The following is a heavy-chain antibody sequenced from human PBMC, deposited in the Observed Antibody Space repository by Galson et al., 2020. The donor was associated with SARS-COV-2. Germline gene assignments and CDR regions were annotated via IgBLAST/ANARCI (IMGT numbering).Heavy chain of an antibody. V-gene: IGHV2-70*11. CDR3: ARRYKALSGASDH. D-gene: IGHD1-20*01. CDR1: GFSLSTSGMC. J-gene: IGHJ4*02. CDR2: IDWDDDK. Sequence: SGPTLVKPTQTLTLACTFSGFSLSTSGMCVNWIRQPPGKALEWLARIDWDDDKYYSTSLKTRLTISKDTSKNQVVLIMTNMDPMDTATYYCARRYKALSGASDHWGQGTLVTVSS.